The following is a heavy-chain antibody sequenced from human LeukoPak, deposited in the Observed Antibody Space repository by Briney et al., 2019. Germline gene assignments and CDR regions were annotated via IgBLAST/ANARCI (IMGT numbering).Heavy chain of an antibody. CDR1: GGSISSGDYY. Sequence: SETLSLTCTVSGGSISSGDYYWSWIRQPPGKGLEWIGYIYYSGSTYYNLSLKSRVTISVDTSKNQFSLKLSSVTAADTAVYYCARSATYNWINWFDPWGQGTLVTVSS. V-gene: IGHV4-30-4*01. J-gene: IGHJ5*02. CDR3: ARSATYNWINWFDP. D-gene: IGHD1-20*01. CDR2: IYYSGST.